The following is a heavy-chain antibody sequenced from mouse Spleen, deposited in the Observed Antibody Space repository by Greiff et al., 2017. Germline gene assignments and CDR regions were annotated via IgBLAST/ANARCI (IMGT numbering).Heavy chain of an antibody. CDR2: IDPETGGT. J-gene: IGHJ4*01. D-gene: IGHD2-4*01. V-gene: IGHV1-15*01. Sequence: QVHVKQSGAELVRPGASVTLSCKASGYTFTDYEMHWVKQTPVHGLEWIGAIDPETGGTAYNQKFKGKAILTADKSSSTAYMELRSLTSEDSAVYYCTGDYDYAMDYWGQGTSVTVSS. CDR1: GYTFTDYE. CDR3: TGDYDYAMDY.